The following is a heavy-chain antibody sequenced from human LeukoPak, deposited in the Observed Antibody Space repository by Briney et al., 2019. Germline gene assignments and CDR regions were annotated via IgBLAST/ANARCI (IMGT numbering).Heavy chain of an antibody. V-gene: IGHV4-61*02. CDR3: ARGPYSYDSSGAFDI. CDR1: GGSITTFSFY. D-gene: IGHD3-22*01. CDR2: ISSSGST. Sequence: SETLSLTCTVSGGSITTFSFYWGWIRQPAGKGLEWIGRISSSGSTNYNPSLKSRVTISVDTSKNQFSLKLSSVTAADTAVYFCARGPYSYDSSGAFDIWGQGTMVTVSS. J-gene: IGHJ3*02.